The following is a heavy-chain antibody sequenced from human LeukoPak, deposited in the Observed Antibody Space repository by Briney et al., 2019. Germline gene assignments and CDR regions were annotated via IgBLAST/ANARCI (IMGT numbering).Heavy chain of an antibody. Sequence: KFQGRVTITRDTSASTAYMELGSLRSEDTAVYYCVAWLGDYIPLFDYWGQGTLVTVSS. CDR3: VAWLGDYIPLFDY. J-gene: IGHJ4*02. V-gene: IGHV1-3*01. D-gene: IGHD3-10*01.